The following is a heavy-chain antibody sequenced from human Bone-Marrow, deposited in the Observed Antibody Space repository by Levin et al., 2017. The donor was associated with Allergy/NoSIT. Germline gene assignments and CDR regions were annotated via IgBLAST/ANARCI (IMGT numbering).Heavy chain of an antibody. CDR3: AREPSMVRGGHDAFDI. CDR2: ISYDGSNK. J-gene: IGHJ3*02. CDR1: GFTFSSYA. V-gene: IGHV3-30*04. Sequence: PGESLKISCAASGFTFSSYAMHWVRQAPGKGLEWVAVISYDGSNKYYADSVKGRFTISRDNSKNTLYLQMNSLRAEDTAVYYCAREPSMVRGGHDAFDIWGQGTMVTVSS. D-gene: IGHD3-10*01.